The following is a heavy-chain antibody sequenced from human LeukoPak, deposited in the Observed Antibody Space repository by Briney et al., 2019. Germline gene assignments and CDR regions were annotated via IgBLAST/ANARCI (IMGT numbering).Heavy chain of an antibody. V-gene: IGHV4-59*01. CDR1: GGSISNYY. Sequence: SETLSLTCTVSGGSISNYYWSWIRQPPGKGLEWIGYIYNSGSTDYNPSLKSRVTMSLDTSKNHFSLNLRSVTAADTAVYYCARGQKYRSGYTVTELGSGYFDYWGQGTLVTVSS. D-gene: IGHD5-18*01. J-gene: IGHJ4*02. CDR2: IYNSGST. CDR3: ARGQKYRSGYTVTELGSGYFDY.